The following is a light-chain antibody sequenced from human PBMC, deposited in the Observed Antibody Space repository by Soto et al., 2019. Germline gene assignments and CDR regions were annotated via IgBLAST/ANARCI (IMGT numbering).Light chain of an antibody. J-gene: IGKJ4*01. CDR2: AAS. V-gene: IGKV1-39*01. Sequence: DIQMTQSPSSLSASVGDRVTITCRASQSISSYLNWYQQKPGKAPKLLIYAASSLQSGVPSRFSGSGSGTDLSLTISSLQPEDFATYYCQQSYSTPPVTFGGGTKVEIK. CDR1: QSISSY. CDR3: QQSYSTPPVT.